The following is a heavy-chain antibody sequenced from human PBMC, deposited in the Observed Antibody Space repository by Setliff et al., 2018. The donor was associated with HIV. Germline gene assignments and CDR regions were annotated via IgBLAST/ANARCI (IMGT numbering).Heavy chain of an antibody. V-gene: IGHV1-46*01. J-gene: IGHJ4*02. CDR2: INPSGGSA. CDR3: ARDGGDGSGYYYADY. CDR1: GYTFTRYF. D-gene: IGHD3-22*01. Sequence: GASVKVSCKASGYTFTRYFMHCVRQAPGQGLEWMGIINPSGGSAAYAEKFRGRVTMTSDTSTNTVYMELRSLRSEGTAVFYCARDGGDGSGYYYADYWGQGTLVTVSS.